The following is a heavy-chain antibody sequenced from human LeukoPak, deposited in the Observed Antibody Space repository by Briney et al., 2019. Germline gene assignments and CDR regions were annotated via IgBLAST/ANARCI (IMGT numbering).Heavy chain of an antibody. J-gene: IGHJ3*02. CDR1: GYSFTSYW. V-gene: IGHV5-51*01. CDR3: ARRGIRGVAGPRDAFDI. Sequence: ESLKISCKGSGYSFTSYWIGWVRQMPGKGLEWMGIIYPGDSDTRYSPSFQGQVTISADKSISTAYLQWSSLKASDTAMYYCARRGIRGVAGPRDAFDIWGQGTMVTVSS. D-gene: IGHD6-19*01. CDR2: IYPGDSDT.